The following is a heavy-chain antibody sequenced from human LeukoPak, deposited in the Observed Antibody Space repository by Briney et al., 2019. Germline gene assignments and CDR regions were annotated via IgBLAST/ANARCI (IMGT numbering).Heavy chain of an antibody. V-gene: IGHV1-18*01. CDR1: GYTFTSYG. D-gene: IGHD5-24*01. CDR2: ISAYNGNT. CDR3: ARTSKWATIQSFDY. Sequence: ASVKVSCKASGYTFTSYGISWVRQAPGQGLEWMGWISAYNGNTNYAQKFQGRVTMTRDTSISTAYMELSRLRSDDTAVYYCARTSKWATIQSFDYWGQGTLVTVSS. J-gene: IGHJ4*02.